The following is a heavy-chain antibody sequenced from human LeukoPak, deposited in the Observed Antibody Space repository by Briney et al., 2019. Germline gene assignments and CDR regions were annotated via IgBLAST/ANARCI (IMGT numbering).Heavy chain of an antibody. CDR3: ARERAAVRIDP. CDR2: IYSGGST. D-gene: IGHD6-25*01. V-gene: IGHV3-66*02. CDR1: GFTVSSNY. Sequence: PGGSLRLSCAASGFTVSSNYMSWVRQAPGKGLEWVSVIYSGGSTYYADSVKGRFTISRDNSKNTLYLQMNSLRAEDTAVYYRARERAAVRIDPWGQGTLVTVSS. J-gene: IGHJ5*02.